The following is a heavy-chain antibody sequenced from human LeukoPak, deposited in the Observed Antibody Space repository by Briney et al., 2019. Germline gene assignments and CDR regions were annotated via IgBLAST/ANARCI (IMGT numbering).Heavy chain of an antibody. CDR2: ISSSGGTI. D-gene: IGHD3-10*02. CDR3: AELGITMIGGV. CDR1: GFTFSSYE. J-gene: IGHJ6*04. Sequence: GGSLRLSCAASGFTFSSYEMNWVRQAPGKGLECVSYISSSGGTIYYADSVKGRFTISRDNAKNSLYLQMNSLRAEDTAVYYCAELGITMIGGVWGKGTTVTISS. V-gene: IGHV3-48*03.